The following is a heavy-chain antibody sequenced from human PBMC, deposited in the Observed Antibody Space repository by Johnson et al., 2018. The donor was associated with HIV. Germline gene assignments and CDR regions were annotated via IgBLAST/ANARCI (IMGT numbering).Heavy chain of an antibody. CDR1: GFTFSDAW. CDR3: TTGLSWNDAFHI. J-gene: IGHJ3*02. V-gene: IGHV3-15*01. CDR2: VTSIADGGTA. Sequence: VQLVESGGGVVQPGRSLRLSCAASGFTFSDAWMNWVRQAPGKGLEWVGRVTSIADGGTADYAETVRGRLTISRDNSENTLYLQMNSLKTEDTALYYCTTGLSWNDAFHIWAQGTMVTVSS. D-gene: IGHD1-1*01.